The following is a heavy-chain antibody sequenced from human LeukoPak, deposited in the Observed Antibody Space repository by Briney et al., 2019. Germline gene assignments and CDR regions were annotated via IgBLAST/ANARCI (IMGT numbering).Heavy chain of an antibody. CDR1: GFTFSGFG. D-gene: IGHD2-21*01. CDR2: ISSSSNYI. CDR3: ARDLGQVVREYLDH. J-gene: IGHJ4*02. V-gene: IGHV3-21*01. Sequence: GGSLRLSCAASGFTFSGFGMNWVRQAPGKGLEWVSSISSSSNYIYYADSVKGRFTISRDNAKNSLFLQMNSLRAEDTAVYFCARDLGQVVREYLDHWGQGTLVTVPS.